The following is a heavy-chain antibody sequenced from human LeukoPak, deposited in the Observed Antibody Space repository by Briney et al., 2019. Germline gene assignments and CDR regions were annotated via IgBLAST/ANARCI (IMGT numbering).Heavy chain of an antibody. Sequence: PGGSLRLSCAASGFTFSSYAMHWVRQAPGKGLEWVAVTSYDGSNKYYADSVKGRFTISRDNSKNTLYLQMNSLRAEDTAVYYCARRPAADYYYGMDVWGQGTTVTVSS. J-gene: IGHJ6*02. CDR3: ARRPAADYYYGMDV. CDR2: TSYDGSNK. D-gene: IGHD2-2*01. V-gene: IGHV3-30-3*01. CDR1: GFTFSSYA.